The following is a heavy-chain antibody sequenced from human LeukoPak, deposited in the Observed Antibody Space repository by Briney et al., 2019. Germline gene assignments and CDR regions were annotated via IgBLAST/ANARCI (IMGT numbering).Heavy chain of an antibody. CDR3: ARDWGQLFFNWFDP. CDR1: GYTFTGYY. CDR2: INPNSGGT. Sequence: GASVKVSCKASGYTFTGYYMHWVRQAPGQGPECMGWINPNSGGTNYAQKFQGRVTMTRDTSISTAYMELSRLRSDDTAVYYCARDWGQLFFNWFDPWGQGTLVTVSS. V-gene: IGHV1-2*02. D-gene: IGHD2-2*01. J-gene: IGHJ5*02.